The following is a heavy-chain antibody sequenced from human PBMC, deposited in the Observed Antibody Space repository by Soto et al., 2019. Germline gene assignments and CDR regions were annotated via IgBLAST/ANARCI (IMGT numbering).Heavy chain of an antibody. Sequence: ASVKVSCKVSGYTLTELSMHWVRQAPGKGLEWMGGFDPEDGETIYAQKFQGRVTMTEDTSTDTAYMELSSLRSEDTAVYYCATSYYDSSGSRTEIDYWGQGTLVTVSS. V-gene: IGHV1-24*01. CDR1: GYTLTELS. CDR3: ATSYYDSSGSRTEIDY. CDR2: FDPEDGET. J-gene: IGHJ4*02. D-gene: IGHD3-22*01.